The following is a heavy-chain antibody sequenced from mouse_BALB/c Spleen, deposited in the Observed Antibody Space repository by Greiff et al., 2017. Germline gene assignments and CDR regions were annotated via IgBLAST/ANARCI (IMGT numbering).Heavy chain of an antibody. Sequence: EVHLVESGGGLVKPGGSLKLSCAASGFTFSDYYMYWVRQTPEKRLEWVATISDGGSYTYYPDSVKGRFTISRYNAKNNLYLQMSSLKSEDTAMYYCARDGYGSYFDYWGQGTTLTVSS. D-gene: IGHD2-2*01. V-gene: IGHV5-4*02. CDR1: GFTFSDYY. CDR2: ISDGGSYT. J-gene: IGHJ2*01. CDR3: ARDGYGSYFDY.